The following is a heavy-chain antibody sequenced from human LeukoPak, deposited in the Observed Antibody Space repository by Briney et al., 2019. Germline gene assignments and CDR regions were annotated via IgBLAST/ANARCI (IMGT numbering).Heavy chain of an antibody. V-gene: IGHV3-74*01. CDR3: ARDRGSGRRNYYFDY. D-gene: IGHD3-10*01. Sequence: TGGSLRLSCAASGFTLSSYWMHWVRQAPGKGLVWVSRINSDGSSTSYADSVKGRFTISRDNAKNTLYLQMNSLRAEDTAVYYCARDRGSGRRNYYFDYWGQGTLVTVSS. J-gene: IGHJ4*02. CDR2: INSDGSST. CDR1: GFTLSSYW.